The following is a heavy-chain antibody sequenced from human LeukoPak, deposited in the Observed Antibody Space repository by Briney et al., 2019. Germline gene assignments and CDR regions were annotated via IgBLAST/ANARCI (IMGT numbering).Heavy chain of an antibody. J-gene: IGHJ4*02. Sequence: GGSLRLSCGASGFNFRNYAMIWVHQAPGKGLEWISFISGDSSTIFLADSVKGRFTTSRDNAQNSLYLQMNSLRAEDTAIYYCARDRPVVGAIDFWGQGTLVTVSS. CDR3: ARDRPVVGAIDF. D-gene: IGHD1-26*01. V-gene: IGHV3-48*04. CDR2: ISGDSSTI. CDR1: GFNFRNYA.